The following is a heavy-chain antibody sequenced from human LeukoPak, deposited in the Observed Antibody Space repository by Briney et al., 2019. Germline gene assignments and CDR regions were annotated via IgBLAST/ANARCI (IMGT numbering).Heavy chain of an antibody. CDR2: FHPEDGET. CDR1: GYTLTELS. V-gene: IGHV1-24*01. CDR3: ATRNWNDLSDAFDI. D-gene: IGHD1-1*01. Sequence: ASVKVSCKVSGYTLTELSMHWVRQAPGKGLEWMGGFHPEDGETIYAQKFQGRVTMTEDTSTDTAYMELSSLRSEDTAVYYCATRNWNDLSDAFDIWGQGTMVTVSS. J-gene: IGHJ3*02.